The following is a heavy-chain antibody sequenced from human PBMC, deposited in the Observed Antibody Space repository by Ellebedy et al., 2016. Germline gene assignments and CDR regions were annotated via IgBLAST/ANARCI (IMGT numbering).Heavy chain of an antibody. J-gene: IGHJ3*01. Sequence: ASVKVSCKASGYTFTANYMHWVRQAPGQGLEWMGIINPTDGSIKYAQKFQDRVIMTQDTSTATFYMGLSSLTSEDTALYYCARVHHGSGSYHEAFDLWGQGTMVSVSS. CDR3: ARVHHGSGSYHEAFDL. CDR2: INPTDGSI. CDR1: GYTFTANY. V-gene: IGHV1-46*01. D-gene: IGHD3-10*01.